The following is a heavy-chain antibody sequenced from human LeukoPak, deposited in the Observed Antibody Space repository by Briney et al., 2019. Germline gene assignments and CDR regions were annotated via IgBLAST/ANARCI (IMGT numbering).Heavy chain of an antibody. CDR1: DGSISSSNYY. J-gene: IGHJ4*02. V-gene: IGHV4-39*01. Sequence: SETLSLTCTVSDGSISSSNYYWAWIRQPPGKGLEWIGSIYYSGTTYYSPSLKSRVTISADSSKNQFSLRLTSVTAADTAVYYCARRGLAVAAHWGQGSLVTVSS. CDR2: IYYSGTT. D-gene: IGHD6-19*01. CDR3: ARRGLAVAAH.